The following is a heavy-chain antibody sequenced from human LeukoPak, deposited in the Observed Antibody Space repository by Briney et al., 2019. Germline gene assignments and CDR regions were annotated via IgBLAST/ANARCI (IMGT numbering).Heavy chain of an antibody. V-gene: IGHV4-59*08. D-gene: IGHD4-17*01. J-gene: IGHJ6*02. CDR2: IYYSGST. CDR3: ARHTGHYYYYYGVDV. CDR1: GGSISSYY. Sequence: PSETLSLTCTVSGGSISSYYWSWIRQPPGKGLEWIGYIYYSGSTNYNPSLKSRVTISVDTSKNQFSLKLSSVTAADTAVYYCARHTGHYYYYYGVDVWGQGTTVTVSS.